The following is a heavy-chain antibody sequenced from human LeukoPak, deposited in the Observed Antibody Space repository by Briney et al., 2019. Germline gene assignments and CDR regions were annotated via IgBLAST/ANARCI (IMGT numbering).Heavy chain of an antibody. CDR3: ARVSVAVSGYFDY. J-gene: IGHJ4*02. CDR1: GCTFSSYW. CDR2: IKQDGREK. D-gene: IGHD6-19*01. V-gene: IGHV3-7*01. Sequence: GGSLRLSCAASGCTFSSYWMSWVRQAPGKGLEWVANIKQDGREKYYVDSVKGRFTISRDNAKNSLYLQMNSLRAEDTAVYYCARVSVAVSGYFDYWGQGTLVTVSS.